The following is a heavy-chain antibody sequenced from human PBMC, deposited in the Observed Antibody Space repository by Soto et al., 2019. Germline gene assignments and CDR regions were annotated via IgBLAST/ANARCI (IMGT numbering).Heavy chain of an antibody. D-gene: IGHD5-18*01. CDR3: ARQDPLSGYGYGLGGYYFDY. CDR2: IYYSGTT. J-gene: IGHJ4*02. CDR1: GGSVSSRAHY. Sequence: PSETLSLTCTVSGGSVSSRAHYWGWIRQPPGKGLEWIGNIYYSGTTSYNPSLKSRVTISVDTSKNQFSLKLNSVTAADTAVYYCARQDPLSGYGYGLGGYYFDYWGQGALVTVYS. V-gene: IGHV4-39*01.